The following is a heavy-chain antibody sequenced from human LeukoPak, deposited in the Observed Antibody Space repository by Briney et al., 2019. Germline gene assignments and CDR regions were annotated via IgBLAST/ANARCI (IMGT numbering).Heavy chain of an antibody. D-gene: IGHD2-15*01. CDR3: ARDRICSGGSCYSHWFDP. Sequence: GGSLRLSCAASGFTFSSYSMNWVRQAPGKGLEWISYITGGSYTIYYAHSVRGRFTISRDNAKKSLYLQMNSLRVEDTAVYYCARDRICSGGSCYSHWFDPWGQGTLVTVSS. J-gene: IGHJ5*02. CDR2: ITGGSYTI. V-gene: IGHV3-48*01. CDR1: GFTFSSYS.